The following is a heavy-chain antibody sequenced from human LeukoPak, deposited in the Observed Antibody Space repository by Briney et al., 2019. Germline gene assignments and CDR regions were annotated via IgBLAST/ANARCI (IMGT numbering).Heavy chain of an antibody. CDR2: ISSNGGST. Sequence: GRSLRLSCSASGFTFSSYAMHWVRQAPGKGLEYVSAISSNGGSTYYADSVKGRFTISRDNSKNTLYLQMSSLRAEDTAVYYCVKGPLAAAGTIFDYWGQGTLATVSS. J-gene: IGHJ4*02. V-gene: IGHV3-64D*09. CDR3: VKGPLAAAGTIFDY. D-gene: IGHD6-13*01. CDR1: GFTFSSYA.